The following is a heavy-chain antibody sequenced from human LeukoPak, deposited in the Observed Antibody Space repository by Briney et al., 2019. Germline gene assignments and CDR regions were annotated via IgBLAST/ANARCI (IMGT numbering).Heavy chain of an antibody. J-gene: IGHJ1*01. CDR3: ASSSWSSEYFHY. D-gene: IGHD6-13*01. V-gene: IGHV3-66*01. CDR1: GFTVSDNY. CDR2: FYSGGST. Sequence: PGGSLRLSCAASGFTVSDNYMSWLRQAPGKGLEWVSVFYSGGSTRYADSVKGRFTISRDNSKNTLYLQLNSLRAEDTAVYFCASSSWSSEYFHYWGQGTLVTVSS.